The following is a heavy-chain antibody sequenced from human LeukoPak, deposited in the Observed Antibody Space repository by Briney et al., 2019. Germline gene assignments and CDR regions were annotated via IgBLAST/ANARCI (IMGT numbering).Heavy chain of an antibody. CDR1: EYTFTDYA. Sequence: ASVKVSCKASEYTFTDYAINWVRQAPGQRLEWMGWINAGNGNTRYSQRFQGRVTITRDTSASTAYMELSSLTSEDTAVYYCARDRAMADYWGQGTLVTVSS. D-gene: IGHD5-18*01. CDR3: ARDRAMADY. J-gene: IGHJ4*02. CDR2: INAGNGNT. V-gene: IGHV1-3*01.